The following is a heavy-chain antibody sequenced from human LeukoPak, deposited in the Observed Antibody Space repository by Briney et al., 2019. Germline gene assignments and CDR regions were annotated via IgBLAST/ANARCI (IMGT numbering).Heavy chain of an antibody. CDR1: GGTFSSYA. CDR3: ARGVELRYFDWLLDY. V-gene: IGHV1-69*05. CDR2: IIPIFGTA. Sequence: RASVKVSCKASGGTFSSYATSWVRQAPGQGLEWMGGIIPIFGTANYAQKFQGRVTITTDESTSTAYMELSSLRSEDTAVYYCARGVELRYFDWLLDYWGQGTLVTVSS. D-gene: IGHD3-9*01. J-gene: IGHJ4*02.